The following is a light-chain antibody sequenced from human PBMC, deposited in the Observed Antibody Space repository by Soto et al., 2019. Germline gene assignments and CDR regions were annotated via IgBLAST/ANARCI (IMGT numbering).Light chain of an antibody. CDR3: QKYNSAPT. V-gene: IGKV1-27*01. CDR1: QGISNY. CDR2: AAS. J-gene: IGKJ4*01. Sequence: DIQMTQSPSSLSASVGDRVTITCRTSQGISNYLAWYQQKPGKVPKLLIYAASTLQSGVPSRFSGSGSATDFTLTISSLQPEDLATYYCQKYNSAPTFGRGTKVDIK.